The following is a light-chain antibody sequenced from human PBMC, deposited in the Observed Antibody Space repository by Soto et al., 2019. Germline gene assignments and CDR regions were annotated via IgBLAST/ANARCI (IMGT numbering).Light chain of an antibody. Sequence: EIVLTQSPATLSLSPGERATLSCRASQSVSSYLAWYQQKPGQAPRLLIYDASKRATGIPARFSGNGSGTDFTLIISSLEPEYFAVYYCQQRSSWPITFGGGTKVDIK. V-gene: IGKV3-11*01. CDR1: QSVSSY. CDR3: QQRSSWPIT. CDR2: DAS. J-gene: IGKJ4*01.